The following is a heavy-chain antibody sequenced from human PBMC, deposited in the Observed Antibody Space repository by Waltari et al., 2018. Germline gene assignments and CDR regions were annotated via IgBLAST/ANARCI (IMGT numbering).Heavy chain of an antibody. Sequence: EVQLVESGGGLVQHGGSLRLSCAASGFTYSMYWMHWVRQAPGKGLVWVSRSNSDGSSTSYADSVKGRFTISKDNAKNTVYLQMNSLRAEDTAIYYCARGARRTTVTTGWWYFDLWGRGTLVTVSS. J-gene: IGHJ2*01. CDR2: SNSDGSST. D-gene: IGHD4-17*01. CDR1: GFTYSMYW. V-gene: IGHV3-74*01. CDR3: ARGARRTTVTTGWWYFDL.